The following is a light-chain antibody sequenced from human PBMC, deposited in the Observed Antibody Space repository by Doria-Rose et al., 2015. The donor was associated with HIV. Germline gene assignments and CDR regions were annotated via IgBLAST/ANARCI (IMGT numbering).Light chain of an antibody. CDR2: WAS. Sequence: TQSPESLGMSLGERATLNCKSNQSLLYTSKNYLAWYQQKPGQPPKLLIYWASTRQSGVPARFSGSGSGKNFTLTISSLEAEDVAVYYCQQYYDTPSFGPGTTVDIK. J-gene: IGKJ3*01. CDR1: QSLLYTSKNY. CDR3: QQYYDTPS. V-gene: IGKV4-1*01.